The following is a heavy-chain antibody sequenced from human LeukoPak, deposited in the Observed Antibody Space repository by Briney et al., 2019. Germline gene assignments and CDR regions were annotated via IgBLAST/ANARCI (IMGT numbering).Heavy chain of an antibody. D-gene: IGHD6-6*01. Sequence: PSETLSLTCTVSGGSISSYYWSWIRQPPGKGLEWIGYIYYSGSTNYNPSLKSRVTISVDTSKNQFSLKLSSMTAADTAVYYCARSINFDYWGQGTLVTVSS. J-gene: IGHJ4*02. V-gene: IGHV4-59*01. CDR2: IYYSGST. CDR1: GGSISSYY. CDR3: ARSINFDY.